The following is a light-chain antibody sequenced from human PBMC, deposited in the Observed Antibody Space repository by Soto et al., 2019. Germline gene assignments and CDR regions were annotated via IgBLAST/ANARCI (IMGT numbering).Light chain of an antibody. J-gene: IGLJ1*01. CDR1: SSDVGGYNY. CDR3: RSYAGGNNFCV. V-gene: IGLV2-8*01. CDR2: EVS. Sequence: QSALTQPPSASGSPGQSVTISCTGTSSDVGGYNYVSWYQQHPGKAPKLMIYEVSKRPSGVPDRFSGSKSGNTASLTVSGLQAEDEADYYCRSYAGGNNFCVFGTATQLTVL.